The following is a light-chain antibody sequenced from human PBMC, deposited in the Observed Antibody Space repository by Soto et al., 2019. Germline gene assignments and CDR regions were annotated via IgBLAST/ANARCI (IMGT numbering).Light chain of an antibody. V-gene: IGKV1-39*01. CDR2: AAS. CDR3: QQSYSGPYT. CDR1: QSISSY. Sequence: DIQMTQSPSSLSASVGDRVTITCRASQSISSYINWYQQKPGKAPELLIYAASNLRRGVSSRFSGSGSGTNFTLSISSLQPEDFVSYHCQQSYSGPYTFGQGTKLEI. J-gene: IGKJ2*01.